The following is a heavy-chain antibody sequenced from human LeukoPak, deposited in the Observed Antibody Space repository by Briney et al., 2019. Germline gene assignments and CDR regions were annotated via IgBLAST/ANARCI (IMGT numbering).Heavy chain of an antibody. CDR2: INPSGGST. CDR1: GYTFTSYY. V-gene: IGHV1-46*01. Sequence: ASVKVSCKASGYTFTSYYMHWVRQAPGQGLEWMGIINPSGGSTSYAQKFQRRVTMTRDTSTSKVYMELSSLRSEDTAVYYCARDGRLRYFDWLIQGNWFDPWGQGTLVTVSS. CDR3: ARDGRLRYFDWLIQGNWFDP. D-gene: IGHD3-9*01. J-gene: IGHJ5*02.